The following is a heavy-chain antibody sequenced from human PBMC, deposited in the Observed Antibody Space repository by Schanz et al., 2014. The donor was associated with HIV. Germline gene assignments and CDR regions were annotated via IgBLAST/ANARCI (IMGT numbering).Heavy chain of an antibody. J-gene: IGHJ4*02. CDR2: IYYSGST. CDR3: ARAPPSANSGYYPFDY. CDR1: GGSISSYY. V-gene: IGHV4-59*01. D-gene: IGHD3-22*01. Sequence: QVQLQESGPGLVKPSETLSLTCTVSGGSISSYYWSWIRQPPGKGLEWIGYIYYSGSTNYNPSLKSRVTISVDTSKNQFSLKLSSVTAADTAVYYCARAPPSANSGYYPFDYWGQGTLVTVSS.